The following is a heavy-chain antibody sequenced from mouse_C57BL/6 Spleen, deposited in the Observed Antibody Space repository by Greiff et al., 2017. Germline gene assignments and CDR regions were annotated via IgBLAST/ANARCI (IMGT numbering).Heavy chain of an antibody. D-gene: IGHD1-1*01. CDR3: ARDDYDSSYEWYFDV. CDR1: GYTFTSYW. V-gene: IGHV1-53*01. J-gene: IGHJ1*03. Sequence: QVQLQQPGTELVKPGASVKLSCKASGYTFTSYWMHWVKQRPGQGLEWIGNINPSNGGTNYNEKFKSKATLTVDKSSSTAYMQLSSLTSEDSAVDYGARDDYDSSYEWYFDVWGTGTTVTVSS. CDR2: INPSNGGT.